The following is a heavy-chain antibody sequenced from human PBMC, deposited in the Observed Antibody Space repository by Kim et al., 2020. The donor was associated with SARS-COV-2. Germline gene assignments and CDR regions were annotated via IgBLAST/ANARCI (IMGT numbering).Heavy chain of an antibody. J-gene: IGHJ4*02. CDR3: AKGDRPYSSSWYYFDY. CDR1: GFTFSSYG. Sequence: GGSLRLSCAASGFTFSSYGMHWVRQAPGKGLEWVAVISYDGSNKYYADSVKGRFTISRDNSKNTLYLQMNSLRAEDTAVYYCAKGDRPYSSSWYYFDYWGQGTLVTVSS. V-gene: IGHV3-30*18. CDR2: ISYDGSNK. D-gene: IGHD6-13*01.